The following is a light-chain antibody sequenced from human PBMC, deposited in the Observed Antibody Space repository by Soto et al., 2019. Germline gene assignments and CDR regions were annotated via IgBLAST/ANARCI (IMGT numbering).Light chain of an antibody. V-gene: IGKV3-15*01. CDR1: HSVGST. CDR3: QQYGGSPGT. J-gene: IGKJ1*01. Sequence: ETVMTQSPATLSVSPWGRVTLSCRASHSVGSTLAWYQQKPGQAPRLLMYDTSTRATGIPARFSGSGSGTDFTLTISRLEPEDFAVYYCQQYGGSPGTFGQGTKVDIK. CDR2: DTS.